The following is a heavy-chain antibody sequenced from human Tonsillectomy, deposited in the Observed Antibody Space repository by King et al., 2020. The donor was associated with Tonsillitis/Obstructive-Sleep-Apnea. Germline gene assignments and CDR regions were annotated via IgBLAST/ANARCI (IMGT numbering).Heavy chain of an antibody. CDR2: IYYSGST. D-gene: IGHD3-9*01. V-gene: IGHV4-59*08. CDR1: GGSISSSY. J-gene: IGHJ6*03. Sequence: VQLQESGPGLVKPSETLSLTCTVSGGSISSSYWSWIRQPPGKGLEWIGYIYYSGSTNYNPSLKSRVTISVDTSKNQFSLKLSSVTAADTAVYYCARAHYDILTGNAYYYYMDVWGKGTTVTVSS. CDR3: ARAHYDILTGNAYYYYMDV.